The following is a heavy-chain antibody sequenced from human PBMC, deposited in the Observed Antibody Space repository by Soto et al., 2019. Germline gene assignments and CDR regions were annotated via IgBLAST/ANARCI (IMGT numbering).Heavy chain of an antibody. CDR1: GCSVSSGSNY. D-gene: IGHD6-13*01. J-gene: IGHJ4*02. V-gene: IGHV4-61*01. CDR2: IYYSGST. Sequence: SESLSLTCTVSGCSVSSGSNYWSLIRQPPGKGLEWIGYIYYSGSTNYNPSLKSRVTISVDTSKNQFSLKLSSVTAADTAVYYCASEAAAGTYCFDYWGQGTLVTVSS. CDR3: ASEAAAGTYCFDY.